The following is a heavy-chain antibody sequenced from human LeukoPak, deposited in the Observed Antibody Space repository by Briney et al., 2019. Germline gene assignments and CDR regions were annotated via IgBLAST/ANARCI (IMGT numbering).Heavy chain of an antibody. CDR2: INHSGST. CDR1: GGSFSGYY. V-gene: IGHV4-34*01. Sequence: PSETLSLTCAVYGGSFSGYYWSWIRQPPGKGLEWIGEINHSGSTNYNPSLKSRVTISVDTSKNQFSLKLSSVTAADTAVYYCAGLGYCSSTSCINWFDPWGQGTLVTVSS. J-gene: IGHJ5*02. CDR3: AGLGYCSSTSCINWFDP. D-gene: IGHD2-2*01.